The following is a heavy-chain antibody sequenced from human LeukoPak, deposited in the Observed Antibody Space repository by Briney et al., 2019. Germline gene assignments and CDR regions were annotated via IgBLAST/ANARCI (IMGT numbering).Heavy chain of an antibody. CDR3: AREAVVVAATDY. J-gene: IGHJ4*02. CDR1: GFTFSSYS. Sequence: GGSVRLSCAASGFTFSSYSMNWVRQAPGKGLEWVSYISSSGSTIYYADSVKGRFTISRDNAKSSLYLQMNSLRAEDTAIYYCAREAVVVAATDYWGQGTLVTVSS. V-gene: IGHV3-48*04. CDR2: ISSSGSTI. D-gene: IGHD2-15*01.